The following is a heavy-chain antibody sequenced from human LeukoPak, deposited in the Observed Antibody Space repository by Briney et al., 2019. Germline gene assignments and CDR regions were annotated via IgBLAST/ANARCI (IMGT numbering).Heavy chain of an antibody. CDR1: GFTFSSYG. CDR2: IRCDGSNK. J-gene: IGHJ4*02. D-gene: IGHD3-22*01. V-gene: IGHV3-30*02. CDR3: ARHVVAVGFDY. Sequence: GGSLRLSCAASGFTFSSYGMHWVRQAPGKGLEWVAFIRCDGSNKYYADSVKGRFTISRDNSKNTLYLQMNSLRAEDTAVYYCARHVVAVGFDYWGQGTLVTVSS.